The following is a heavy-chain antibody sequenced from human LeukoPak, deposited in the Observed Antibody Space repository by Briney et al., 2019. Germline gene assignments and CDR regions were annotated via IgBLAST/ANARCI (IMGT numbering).Heavy chain of an antibody. V-gene: IGHV3-64*01. J-gene: IGHJ6*03. CDR2: ISSNGGST. D-gene: IGHD6-13*01. CDR1: GFTFSSYA. CDR3: AKVQISSWPDYYYYYMDV. Sequence: GGSLRLSCAASGFTFSSYAMHWVRQAPGKGLEYVSAISSNGGSTYYANSVKGRFTISRDNSKNTLYLQMNSLRAEDTAVYYCAKVQISSWPDYYYYYMDVWGKGTTVTVSS.